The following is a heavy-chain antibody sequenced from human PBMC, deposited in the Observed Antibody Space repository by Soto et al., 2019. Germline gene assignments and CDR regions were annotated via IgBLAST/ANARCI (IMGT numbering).Heavy chain of an antibody. CDR2: IWYDGSNK. V-gene: IGHV3-33*01. Sequence: HAGSLELSCAASGLSFSSYGMHWVRKAPGKGLEWVAVIWYDGSNKYYADSVKGRFTISRDNSKNTLYLQMNSLRAEDTAVYYCARERPMTTSDYYYYGMDVWGQGTTVTVSS. CDR3: ARERPMTTSDYYYYGMDV. J-gene: IGHJ6*02. D-gene: IGHD4-17*01. CDR1: GLSFSSYG.